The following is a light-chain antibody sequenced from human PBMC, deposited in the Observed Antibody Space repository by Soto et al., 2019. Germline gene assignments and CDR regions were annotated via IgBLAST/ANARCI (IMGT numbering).Light chain of an antibody. J-gene: IGKJ2*01. CDR3: QQYGISQNT. Sequence: ETVMTQSPGTLSLSPGERATLSCRASQSVSSGYLAWYQQKPGQAPRLLIFGASNRATGILDRFTGSGSGTDFTLTISRLEPEDFAVYYCQQYGISQNTFGQGTKLEIK. CDR1: QSVSSGY. CDR2: GAS. V-gene: IGKV3-20*01.